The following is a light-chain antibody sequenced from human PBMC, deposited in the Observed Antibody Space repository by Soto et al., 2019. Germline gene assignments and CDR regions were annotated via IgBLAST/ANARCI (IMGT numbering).Light chain of an antibody. CDR3: NSFTTSTTPYV. J-gene: IGLJ1*01. Sequence: QSVLTQPASVSGSPGQSITISCTGTSSDIGDYNSVSCYQQHPGKSPKLIIYAVSHRPSGVSNRFSGSKSGNTASLTISGLQADDEADYYCNSFTTSTTPYVFGTGTKLTVL. CDR1: SSDIGDYNS. V-gene: IGLV2-14*03. CDR2: AVS.